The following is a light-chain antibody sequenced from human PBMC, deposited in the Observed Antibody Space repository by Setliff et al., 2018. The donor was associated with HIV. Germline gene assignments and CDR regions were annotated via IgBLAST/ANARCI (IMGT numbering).Light chain of an antibody. CDR3: SSYAITNTLP. J-gene: IGLJ1*01. CDR1: SSDVGGYNY. CDR2: DVK. V-gene: IGLV2-14*03. Sequence: LTQPASVSGSPGQSITISCTGTSSDVGGYNYVSWYQQHPGKAPKPIIYDVKNRPSGVSNRFSGSKSGNTASLTISGLQAEDEGDYYCSSYAITNTLPFGTGTKVTVL.